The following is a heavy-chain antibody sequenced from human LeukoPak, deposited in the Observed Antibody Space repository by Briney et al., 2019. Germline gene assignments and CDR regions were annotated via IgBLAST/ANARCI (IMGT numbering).Heavy chain of an antibody. CDR2: IYSGGST. D-gene: IGHD2-21*01. CDR3: ARQLDSGDCYDY. Sequence: GGSLRLSCAASGFTVSSNYMSWVRQAPGKGLEWVSVIYSGGSTYYADSVKGRFTISRDNSKNTLYLQMNSLRAEDTAVYYYARQLDSGDCYDYWGQGTLVTVSS. J-gene: IGHJ4*02. CDR1: GFTVSSNY. V-gene: IGHV3-66*02.